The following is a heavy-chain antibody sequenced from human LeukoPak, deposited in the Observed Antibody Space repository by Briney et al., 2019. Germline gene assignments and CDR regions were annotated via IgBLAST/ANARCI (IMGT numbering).Heavy chain of an antibody. V-gene: IGHV4-39*01. Sequence: SETLSLTCTVSGGSISSSNYYWGWIRQPPGKGLEWNGSIYYSGSTYYNPSLKSRVTISVDTSKNQFSLKLSSVTAADTAVYYCARLDGYCSGGSCYSVSFVDPWGQGTLVTVSS. CDR3: ARLDGYCSGGSCYSVSFVDP. CDR1: GGSISSSNYY. J-gene: IGHJ5*02. CDR2: IYYSGST. D-gene: IGHD2-15*01.